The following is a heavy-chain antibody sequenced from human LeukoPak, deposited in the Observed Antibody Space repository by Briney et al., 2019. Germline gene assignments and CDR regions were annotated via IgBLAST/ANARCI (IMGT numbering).Heavy chain of an antibody. J-gene: IGHJ4*02. CDR3: AKGLETESRLDS. Sequence: GESLRLSCAASGFTFNIYTMYWVRQAPGKGLERVSDIRHSDGSTYYADAVKGRFTISSDKSKNTLFLQMNSLRAEDTALYYCAKGLETESRLDSWGQGTLVTVSS. V-gene: IGHV3-23*01. D-gene: IGHD1-1*01. CDR2: IRHSDGST. CDR1: GFTFNIYT.